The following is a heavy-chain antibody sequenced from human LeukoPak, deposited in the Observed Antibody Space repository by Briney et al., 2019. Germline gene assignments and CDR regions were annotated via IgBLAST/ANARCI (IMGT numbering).Heavy chain of an antibody. D-gene: IGHD1-26*01. CDR3: ARDPDLGVYSGSYGDY. V-gene: IGHV1-3*01. J-gene: IGHJ4*02. CDR1: GYTLTSYA. CDR2: INAGKGNT. Sequence: GASVKVSCKASGYTLTSYAMHWVRQAPGQRLEWMGWINAGKGNTKYSQKFQGRVSITRDTSASTAYMELSRMRSEDTAVYYCARDPDLGVYSGSYGDYWGQGTLVTVSS.